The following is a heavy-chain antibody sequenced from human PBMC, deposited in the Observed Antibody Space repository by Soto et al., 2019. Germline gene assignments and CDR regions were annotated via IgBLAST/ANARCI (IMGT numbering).Heavy chain of an antibody. V-gene: IGHV2-5*02. J-gene: IGHJ5*02. D-gene: IGHD6-19*01. CDR1: GFSLSTSGVG. CDR2: IYWDDDK. CDR3: AHRSRIAVRGGILYNWFDP. Sequence: QITLKESGPTLVKPTQTLTLTCTFSGFSLSTSGVGVGWIRQPPGKALEWLALIYWDDDKRYSPSLKRRLTLTKDPSKIQVVLTMTNMDPVDTATYYCAHRSRIAVRGGILYNWFDPWGQGTLVTVSS.